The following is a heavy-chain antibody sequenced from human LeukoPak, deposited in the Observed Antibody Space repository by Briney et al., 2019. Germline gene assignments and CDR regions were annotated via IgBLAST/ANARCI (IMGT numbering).Heavy chain of an antibody. D-gene: IGHD3-22*01. Sequence: GGSLRLSCAASGFTFSIYAMSWVRQAPGKGLEWVSAISGSGGSTYYADSVKGRFTISRDNSKNTLYLQMNSLRAEDTAVYYCARLRYHYYDSSGYDGYFQHWGQGTLVTVSS. CDR2: ISGSGGST. CDR3: ARLRYHYYDSSGYDGYFQH. J-gene: IGHJ1*01. CDR1: GFTFSIYA. V-gene: IGHV3-23*01.